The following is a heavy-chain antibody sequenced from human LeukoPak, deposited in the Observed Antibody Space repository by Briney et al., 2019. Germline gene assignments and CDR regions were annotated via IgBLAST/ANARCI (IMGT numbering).Heavy chain of an antibody. J-gene: IGHJ3*02. CDR2: INHSGST. Sequence: SETLSLTCAVYGGSFSGYYWSWIRQPPGKGLEWIGEINHSGSTKYNPSLKSRVTISVHTSKNQFSLKLSSVTAADTAVYYCARQYYDILTGYYGAFDIWGQGTMVTVSS. V-gene: IGHV4-34*01. D-gene: IGHD3-9*01. CDR1: GGSFSGYY. CDR3: ARQYYDILTGYYGAFDI.